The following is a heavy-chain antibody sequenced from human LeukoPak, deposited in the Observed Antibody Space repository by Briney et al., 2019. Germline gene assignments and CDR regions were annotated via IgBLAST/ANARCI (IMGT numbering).Heavy chain of an antibody. CDR3: ARDPEDYYDSSGLDY. D-gene: IGHD3-22*01. V-gene: IGHV1-69*05. CDR2: IIPIFGTA. CDR1: GYTFTSYD. Sequence: SVKVSCKASGYTFTSYDINWVRQAPGQGLEWMGRIIPIFGTANYAQKFQGRVTITTDESTSTAYMELSSLRSEDTAVYYCARDPEDYYDSSGLDYWGQGTLVTVSS. J-gene: IGHJ4*02.